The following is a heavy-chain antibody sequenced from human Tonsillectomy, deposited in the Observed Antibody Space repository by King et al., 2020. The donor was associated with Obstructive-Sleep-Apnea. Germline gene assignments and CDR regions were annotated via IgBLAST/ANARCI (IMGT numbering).Heavy chain of an antibody. D-gene: IGHD6-19*01. V-gene: IGHV3-23*01. J-gene: IGHJ4*02. CDR3: AKASGQWLAPFDY. Sequence: VQLQESGGGLVQPGGSLRLSCAASGFTLSSYAMGWVRQAPGKGLEWVSAISGSGDSTYYADSVKGRFTVPGDNSENRLYLQMNSLRAEDTAVYYCAKASGQWLAPFDYWGQGTLVTVSS. CDR1: GFTLSSYA. CDR2: ISGSGDST.